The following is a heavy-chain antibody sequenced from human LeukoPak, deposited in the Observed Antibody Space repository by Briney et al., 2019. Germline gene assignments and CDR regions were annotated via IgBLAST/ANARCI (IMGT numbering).Heavy chain of an antibody. J-gene: IGHJ5*02. CDR2: IYYSGST. CDR3: ALLWFGESNWFDP. CDR1: GGSISSSSYY. D-gene: IGHD3-10*01. V-gene: IGHV4-39*01. Sequence: KPSETLSLTCTVPGGSISSSSYYWGWIRQPPGKGLEWIGSIYYSGSTYYNPSLKSRVTISVDTSKSQFSLKLRSVTAADTAVYYCALLWFGESNWFDPWGQGTLVTVSS.